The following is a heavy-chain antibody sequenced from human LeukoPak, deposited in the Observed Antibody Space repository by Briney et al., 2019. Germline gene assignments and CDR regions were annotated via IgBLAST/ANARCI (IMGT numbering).Heavy chain of an antibody. CDR3: ARDRVGVSAYGFLFDY. D-gene: IGHD5-12*01. J-gene: IGHJ4*02. CDR1: GSTFSSHS. V-gene: IGHV3-21*01. CDR2: ISTSSSYI. Sequence: GRSLRLSCAASGSTFSSHSMNWVRQAPGRGLEWVSSISTSSSYIYYADSLKGRFTISRDNAKNSLYLQMNSLRAEDTAVYYCARDRVGVSAYGFLFDYWGQGTLVTVSS.